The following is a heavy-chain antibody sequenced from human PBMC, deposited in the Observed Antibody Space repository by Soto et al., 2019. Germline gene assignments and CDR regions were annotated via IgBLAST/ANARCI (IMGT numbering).Heavy chain of an antibody. Sequence: GASVKVSCKASGYTFTSYYINWVRQATGQGLEWMGWMNPNSGNTGYAQKFQGRVTMTRNTSISTAYMELSSLRSEDTAVYYCASPSSLFVILTGYSPGAFDIWGQGTMVTVSS. J-gene: IGHJ3*02. D-gene: IGHD3-9*01. CDR3: ASPSSLFVILTGYSPGAFDI. V-gene: IGHV1-8*01. CDR1: GYTFTSYY. CDR2: MNPNSGNT.